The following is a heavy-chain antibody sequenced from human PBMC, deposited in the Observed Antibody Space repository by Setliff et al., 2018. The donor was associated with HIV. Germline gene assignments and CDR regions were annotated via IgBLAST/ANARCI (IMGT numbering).Heavy chain of an antibody. CDR3: ARDNIIWSKDY. Sequence: ASVKVSCKASGYILTSHKIHWVRQAPGQGLEWMGIITPSDSYTVYAQKFQGRVTMTRDTSTSTVYMELSSLRSDDTAVYYCARDNIIWSKDYWGQGTLVTVSS. D-gene: IGHD3-10*01. CDR2: ITPSDSYT. CDR1: GYILTSHK. J-gene: IGHJ4*02. V-gene: IGHV1-46*01.